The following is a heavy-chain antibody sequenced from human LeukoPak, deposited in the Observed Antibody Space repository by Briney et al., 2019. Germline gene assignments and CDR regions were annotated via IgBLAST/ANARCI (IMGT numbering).Heavy chain of an antibody. V-gene: IGHV3-21*01. D-gene: IGHD6-19*01. CDR1: GFTYSNYA. CDR3: ARLAGPRPGTYYFDF. Sequence: GGSLRLSCAASGFTYSNYAMEWVRQTPGKGLEWVSSITPTTDNIYYTPSVEGRFTISRDNAKHSLYLQMNNLRADDTAVYYCARLAGPRPGTYYFDFWGQGVQVTVSS. J-gene: IGHJ4*02. CDR2: ITPTTDNI.